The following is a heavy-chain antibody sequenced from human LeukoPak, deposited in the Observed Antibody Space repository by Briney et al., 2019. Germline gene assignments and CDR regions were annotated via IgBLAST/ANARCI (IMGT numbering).Heavy chain of an antibody. Sequence: GGSLRLSCVASGFTFSSYSMKWIRQAPGKGLEWISYIGYVRNTIYYADSVKGRFIISRDNAKNTLYLQMNSLRAEDTAVYYCARDRIVVVTGYGMDVWGQGTTVTVSS. J-gene: IGHJ6*02. D-gene: IGHD2-21*02. V-gene: IGHV3-48*01. CDR2: IGYVRNTI. CDR1: GFTFSSYS. CDR3: ARDRIVVVTGYGMDV.